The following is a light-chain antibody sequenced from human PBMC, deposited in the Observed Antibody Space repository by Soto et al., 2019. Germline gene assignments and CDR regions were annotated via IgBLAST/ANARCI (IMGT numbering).Light chain of an antibody. J-gene: IGKJ1*01. CDR1: QSVSSNF. CDR3: QQYNSSQRT. V-gene: IGKV3-20*01. Sequence: IVLTQSPGTLSLSPGERATLSCRASQSVSSNFLAWYQQKPGQAPRLLIYGASTRATGIPERLSGSGSGTDFTVTSSRLEPEDFAVYYCQQYNSSQRTLGQGTKVDIK. CDR2: GAS.